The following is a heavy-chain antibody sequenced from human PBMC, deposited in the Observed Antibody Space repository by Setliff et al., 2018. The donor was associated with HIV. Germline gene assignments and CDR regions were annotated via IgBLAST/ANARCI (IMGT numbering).Heavy chain of an antibody. Sequence: ASVKVSCKASGYTFTSYGISWVRQAPGQGLEWMGWISAYTANTNYAQNLQGRVTLTTDTSTSTAYMELTSLRFDDTAMYYCVRGVQSPPHYSYYYMDVWGEGTMVTVS. J-gene: IGHJ6*03. D-gene: IGHD3-3*01. CDR1: GYTFTSYG. CDR2: ISAYTANT. V-gene: IGHV1-18*01. CDR3: VRGVQSPPHYSYYYMDV.